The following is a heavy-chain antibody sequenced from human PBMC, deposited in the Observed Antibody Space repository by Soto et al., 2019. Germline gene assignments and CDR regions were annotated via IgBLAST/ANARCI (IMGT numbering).Heavy chain of an antibody. J-gene: IGHJ4*02. CDR1: GFTFISYA. Sequence: GGSLRLSCGASGFTFISYAMHWGRQAPGTGLEWVAVISYEGSNKYYADSVKGRFTISRDNSKNTLYLQMNSLRTEDTAVYYCARVLGGMATVPFDYWGQGALVTVSS. CDR2: ISYEGSNK. CDR3: ARVLGGMATVPFDY. V-gene: IGHV3-30-3*01. D-gene: IGHD4-4*01.